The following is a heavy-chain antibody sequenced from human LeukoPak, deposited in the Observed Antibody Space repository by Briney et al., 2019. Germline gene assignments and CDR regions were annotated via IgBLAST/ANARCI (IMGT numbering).Heavy chain of an antibody. CDR2: IYHSGST. V-gene: IGHV4-38-2*02. D-gene: IGHD1-1*01. J-gene: IGHJ4*02. CDR1: GYSISSGYY. Sequence: PSETLSLTCTVSGYSISSGYYWGWIRPPPGKGLEWIGSIYHSGSTYYNPSLKSRVTISVDTSKNQFSLKLSSVTAADTAVYYCARATAGTTLFEGIDYWGQGTLVTVSS. CDR3: ARATAGTTLFEGIDY.